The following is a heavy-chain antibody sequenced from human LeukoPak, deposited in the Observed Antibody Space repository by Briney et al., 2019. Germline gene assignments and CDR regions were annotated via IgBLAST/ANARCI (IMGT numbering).Heavy chain of an antibody. CDR1: GFTFNNYG. J-gene: IGHJ3*02. CDR2: IWYDGSNK. D-gene: IGHD6-13*01. Sequence: GGSLRLSCVASGFTFNNYGMHWVRQAPGKGLEWVAVIWYDGSNKYYTDSVKGRFTISRDNAKTTLYLQMNSLRADDTAVYYCAKDVSWGIADAFDIWGQGTMVTVSS. CDR3: AKDVSWGIADAFDI. V-gene: IGHV3-33*06.